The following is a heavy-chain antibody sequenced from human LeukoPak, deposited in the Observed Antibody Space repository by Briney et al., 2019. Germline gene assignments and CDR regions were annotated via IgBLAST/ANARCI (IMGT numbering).Heavy chain of an antibody. CDR1: GFTFKNYR. D-gene: IGHD1-26*01. CDR3: ARNRATNDY. V-gene: IGHV3-7*01. Sequence: GGSLTLSCTAYGFTFKNYRMTWDRQAPGKGLEWVASMKDDGNDIQYVDYVKGRCTICRDNAKNSLYLQMNNLRAEDTSVYFCARNRATNDYWGQGTLVTVSS. J-gene: IGHJ4*02. CDR2: MKDDGNDI.